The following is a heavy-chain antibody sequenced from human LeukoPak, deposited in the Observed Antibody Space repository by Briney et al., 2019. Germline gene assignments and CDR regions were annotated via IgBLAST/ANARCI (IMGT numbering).Heavy chain of an antibody. V-gene: IGHV3-13*01. CDR2: IGFAGDT. Sequence: AGGSLRLPCAASGFTFSSYDMHWVRQPTGKGLEWVSAIGFAGDTYYAGSVKGRFTISRENAKNSLHLQMNSLRAGDMAVYDCARGNILTGCDYWGQGTLVTVSS. CDR3: ARGNILTGCDY. J-gene: IGHJ4*02. D-gene: IGHD3-9*01. CDR1: GFTFSSYD.